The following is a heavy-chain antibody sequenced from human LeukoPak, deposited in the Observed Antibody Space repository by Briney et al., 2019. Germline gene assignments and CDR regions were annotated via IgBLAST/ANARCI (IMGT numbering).Heavy chain of an antibody. CDR3: ARERGYSYGTLIDY. V-gene: IGHV3-30*04. D-gene: IGHD5-18*01. CDR2: ISYDGSNK. J-gene: IGHJ4*01. Sequence: GGSLRLSCAASGFTFITYAMHWVRQAPGKGLEWVAAISYDGSNKYYADSVKGRFTISRDNSKNTLYLQMNSLRAEDTAVYYCARERGYSYGTLIDYWGHGTLVTVSS. CDR1: GFTFITYA.